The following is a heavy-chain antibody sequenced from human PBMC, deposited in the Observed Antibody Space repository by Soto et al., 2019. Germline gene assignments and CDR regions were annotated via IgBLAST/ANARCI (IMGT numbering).Heavy chain of an antibody. CDR3: ARDLGLLWSGGQDY. Sequence: QVQLVQSGAEVKKPGSSVKVSCKASGGTFSSYTISWVRQAPGQGLEWMGRIIPILGIANYAQKFQGRDKNTADKATSTAYMELSSLGAEDTAGYYGARDLGLLWSGGQDYWGQGTLDTVSS. V-gene: IGHV1-69*08. J-gene: IGHJ4*02. D-gene: IGHD3-10*01. CDR2: IIPILGIA. CDR1: GGTFSSYT.